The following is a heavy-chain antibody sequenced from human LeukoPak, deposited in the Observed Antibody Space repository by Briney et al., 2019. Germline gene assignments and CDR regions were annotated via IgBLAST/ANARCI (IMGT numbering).Heavy chain of an antibody. CDR1: GFTFSSYA. D-gene: IGHD2-2*01. CDR2: ISGSGGST. V-gene: IGHV3-23*01. J-gene: IGHJ4*02. Sequence: GGSLRLSCAASGFTFSSYAMSWVRQAPGKGLEWVSAISGSGGSTYYADSVKGRFTISRDNSKNTLYLQMNSLRAEDTAVYYCAKDNGERPDIVVVPAARIDYWGQGTLVTVSS. CDR3: AKDNGERPDIVVVPAARIDY.